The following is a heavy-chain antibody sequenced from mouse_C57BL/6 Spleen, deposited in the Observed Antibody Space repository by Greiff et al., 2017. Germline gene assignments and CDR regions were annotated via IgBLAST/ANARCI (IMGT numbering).Heavy chain of an antibody. CDR3: AIITTLDY. CDR1: GYTFTSYW. CDR2: IDPSDSYT. V-gene: IGHV1-69*01. D-gene: IGHD1-1*01. J-gene: IGHJ2*01. Sequence: QVQLQQPGAELVMPGASVKLSCKASGYTFTSYWMHWVKQRPGQGLEWIGEIDPSDSYTNYNQKFKGKSTLTVDKSSSTAYMQLSSLTSEDSAVYYCAIITTLDYWGQGTTLTVSS.